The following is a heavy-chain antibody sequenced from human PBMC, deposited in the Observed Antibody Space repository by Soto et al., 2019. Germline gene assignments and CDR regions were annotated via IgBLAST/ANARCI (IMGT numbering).Heavy chain of an antibody. J-gene: IGHJ3*02. V-gene: IGHV1-69*13. D-gene: IGHD6-19*01. Sequence: GASVKVSCKASGGGNLRDYRTTWVRRAPGQGLEWMGGIIPKLGSANYAQNFQGRVTITADESTNTVYMELRSLRSDDTAVYYCATGRLSSGWTRDAFDIWGQGTMVTVSS. CDR3: ATGRLSSGWTRDAFDI. CDR2: IIPKLGSA. CDR1: GGGNLRDYR.